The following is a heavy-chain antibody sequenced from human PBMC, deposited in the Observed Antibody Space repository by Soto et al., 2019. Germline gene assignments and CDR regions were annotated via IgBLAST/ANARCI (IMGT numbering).Heavy chain of an antibody. CDR2: ISYDGSNK. V-gene: IGHV3-30*18. D-gene: IGHD2-15*01. J-gene: IGHJ4*02. CDR1: GFTFSSYG. CDR3: AKDRVPDGIYSSDY. Sequence: GGSLRLSCAASGFTFSSYGMHWVRQAPGKGLEWVAVISYDGSNKYYADSVKGRFTMSKDKSRKTVYLQMSSLRVEDTAIYYCAKDRVPDGIYSSDYWGQGVLVTVSS.